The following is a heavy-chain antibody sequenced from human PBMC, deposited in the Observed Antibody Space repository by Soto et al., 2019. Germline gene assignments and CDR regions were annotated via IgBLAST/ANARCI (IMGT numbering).Heavy chain of an antibody. J-gene: IGHJ6*02. D-gene: IGHD3-16*01. Sequence: EVQLMESGGGQVQPGRSLRLTCVASGVSFDDEVMHWVRQSPGKGLEWVAGISWNGGTRGYADSVKGRFTISRDNGNKSLYLQMNSLRAEDTAVYYCAKDTLIEPRLISYYALDVWGQGTRVTVSS. CDR2: ISWNGGTR. CDR1: GVSFDDEV. CDR3: AKDTLIEPRLISYYALDV. V-gene: IGHV3-9*01.